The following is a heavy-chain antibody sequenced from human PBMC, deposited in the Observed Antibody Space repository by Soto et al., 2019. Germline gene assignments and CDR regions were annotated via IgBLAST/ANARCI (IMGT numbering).Heavy chain of an antibody. Sequence: QVQLVESGGGVVQAGRSLRLSCAASGFTFSSYAMHWVRQAPGKGLEWVAVISYDGSNKYYADSVKGRFTISRDNSKNTLYLQMNSLRAEDTAVSYCARAVATITSNFDYWGQGTLVTVSS. J-gene: IGHJ4*02. V-gene: IGHV3-30-3*01. CDR1: GFTFSSYA. D-gene: IGHD5-12*01. CDR2: ISYDGSNK. CDR3: ARAVATITSNFDY.